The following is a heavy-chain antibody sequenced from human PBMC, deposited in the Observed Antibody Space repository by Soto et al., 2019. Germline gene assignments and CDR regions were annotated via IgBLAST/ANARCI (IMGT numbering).Heavy chain of an antibody. CDR3: ARTQWDYSDNGAYPSDF. D-gene: IGHD3-22*01. CDR1: GYTFTTYA. Sequence: QAQLVQSEGEVKKPGASVKVSCRASGYTFTTYAMHWVRQAPGQGLEWMGWINVHNGKTRLSQKFQGRVTITRDTSANTVYMELSSLTSEDTGVYYCARTQWDYSDNGAYPSDFWGQGTLLTVSS. V-gene: IGHV1-3*01. J-gene: IGHJ4*02. CDR2: INVHNGKT.